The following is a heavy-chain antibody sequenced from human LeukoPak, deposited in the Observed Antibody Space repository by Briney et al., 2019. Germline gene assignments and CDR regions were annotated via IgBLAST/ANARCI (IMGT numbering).Heavy chain of an antibody. D-gene: IGHD6-19*01. CDR2: IYHSGST. V-gene: IGHV4-38-2*01. J-gene: IGHJ4*02. CDR3: ASQTPGIAVDAFDY. CDR1: GYSISSGYY. Sequence: SETLSLTCAVSGYSISSGYYWGWIRQPPGKGLEWIGSIYHSGSTYYNPSLKSRVTISVDTSKNQFSLKLSSVTAADTAVYYCASQTPGIAVDAFDYWGQGTLVTVSS.